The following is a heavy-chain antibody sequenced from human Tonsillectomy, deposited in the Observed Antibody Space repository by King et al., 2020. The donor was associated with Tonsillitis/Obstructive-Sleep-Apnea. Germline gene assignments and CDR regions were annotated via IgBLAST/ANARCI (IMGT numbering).Heavy chain of an antibody. V-gene: IGHV3-64*02. CDR2: ITSNGDST. D-gene: IGHD3-10*01. J-gene: IGHJ3*02. CDR3: ARVGLVDAFDI. Sequence: VQLVQSGAGLVQPGGSLRLSCAASGFTFSDYAMHWVRQAPGKGLEYVSAITSNGDSTYYADSVEGRFTISRDNSKNTLYLQMGSLRTEDMAVYYCARVGLVDAFDIWGQGTMVTVSS. CDR1: GFTFSDYA.